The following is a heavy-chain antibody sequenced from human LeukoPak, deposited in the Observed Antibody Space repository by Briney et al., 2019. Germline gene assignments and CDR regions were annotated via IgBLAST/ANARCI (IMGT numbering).Heavy chain of an antibody. CDR1: GSSITWGYY. CDR3: ARYRCSSTSCYLRFAFDI. D-gene: IGHD2-2*01. J-gene: IGHJ3*02. Sequence: SETLSLSCTVSGSSITWGYYGGWIRQPPGKGLEWIGTIYQSESTYYSPSLESRVTMSVDTSKNHFSLNLSSVTAADTAVYYCARYRCSSTSCYLRFAFDIWGQGTMVSVSS. V-gene: IGHV4-38-2*02. CDR2: IYQSEST.